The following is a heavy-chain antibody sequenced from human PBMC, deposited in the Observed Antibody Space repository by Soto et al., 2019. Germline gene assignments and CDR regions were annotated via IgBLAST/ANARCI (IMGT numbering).Heavy chain of an antibody. D-gene: IGHD6-19*01. V-gene: IGHV1-18*01. J-gene: IGHJ6*02. CDR1: GYTFSSYG. Sequence: VAPVKVSCKASGYTFSSYGISWGRQAPGQRLDWMGWISAYNGNTNYAQKLQGRVTMTTDTSTSTAYMELRSLRSDDTAVYYCARDKSREGSGGYYYYGMDGWGQGTTVTVSS. CDR2: ISAYNGNT. CDR3: ARDKSREGSGGYYYYGMDG.